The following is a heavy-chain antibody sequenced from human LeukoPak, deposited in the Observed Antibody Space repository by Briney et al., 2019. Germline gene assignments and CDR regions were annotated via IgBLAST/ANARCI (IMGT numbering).Heavy chain of an antibody. J-gene: IGHJ4*02. CDR1: GGSTSSYY. CDR3: ARGLTGDFDY. D-gene: IGHD7-27*01. CDR2: IYYSGST. Sequence: SETLSLTCIVSGGSTSSYYWSWIRQPPGKVLEWIGYIYYSGSTNYNPSLKSRVTISVVTSKNQFSLKLSSVTAADTAVCYCARGLTGDFDYWGQGTLVTVSS. V-gene: IGHV4-59*01.